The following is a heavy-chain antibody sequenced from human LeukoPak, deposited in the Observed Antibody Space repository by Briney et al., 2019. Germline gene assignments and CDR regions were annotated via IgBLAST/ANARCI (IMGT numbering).Heavy chain of an antibody. CDR2: IYYSGST. CDR3: ARVEYSSSWYGKYYFDY. J-gene: IGHJ4*02. V-gene: IGHV4-39*07. CDR1: GGSISSSSYY. Sequence: SETLSLTCTVSGGSISSSSYYWGWIRQPPGKGLEWIGSIYYSGSTNYNPSLKSRVTISVDTSKNQFSLKLSSVTAADTAVYYCARVEYSSSWYGKYYFDYWGQGTLVTVSS. D-gene: IGHD6-13*01.